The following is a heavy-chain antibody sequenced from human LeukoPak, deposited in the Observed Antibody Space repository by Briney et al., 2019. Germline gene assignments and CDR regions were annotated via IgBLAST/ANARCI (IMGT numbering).Heavy chain of an antibody. CDR3: AGGDYHGSESYANY. CDR1: GGSFSGYY. CDR2: INHSGSI. D-gene: IGHD3-10*01. V-gene: IGHV4-34*01. J-gene: IGHJ4*02. Sequence: SETLSLTCAVYGGSFSGYYWGWIRQPPGKGLEWIGEINHSGSISYNPSLKSRVTISLDTSKNQFSLKLSSVTAADTAVYYCAGGDYHGSESYANYWGREPWSPSPQ.